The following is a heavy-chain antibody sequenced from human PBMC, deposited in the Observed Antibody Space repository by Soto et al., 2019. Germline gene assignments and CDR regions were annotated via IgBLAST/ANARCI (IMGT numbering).Heavy chain of an antibody. CDR2: ISAYNGNT. CDR3: ARDRISPRYYYGMDV. Sequence: ASVKFSCKASGYTFTSYGISWVRQAPGQGLEWMGWISAYNGNTNYAQKLQGRVTMTTDTSTSTAYMELRSLRSDDTAVYYCARDRISPRYYYGMDVWGQGTTVTVSS. V-gene: IGHV1-18*04. CDR1: GYTFTSYG. J-gene: IGHJ6*02. D-gene: IGHD2-15*01.